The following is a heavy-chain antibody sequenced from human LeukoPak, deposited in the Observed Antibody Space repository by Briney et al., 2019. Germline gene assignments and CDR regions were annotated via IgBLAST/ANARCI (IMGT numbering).Heavy chain of an antibody. CDR3: ARSLGVYDYWRGFFSY. J-gene: IGHJ4*02. V-gene: IGHV3-11*04. CDR1: GFTFSDYH. CDR2: ISSSGSTI. Sequence: EGSLRLSCAASGFTFSDYHMSWIRQAPGKGLEWVSYISSSGSTIYNADSVKGRFTISRDNAKKSLYLQMDSLRAEDTAVYYCARSLGVYDYWRGFFSYWGQGTLVTVSS. D-gene: IGHD3-3*01.